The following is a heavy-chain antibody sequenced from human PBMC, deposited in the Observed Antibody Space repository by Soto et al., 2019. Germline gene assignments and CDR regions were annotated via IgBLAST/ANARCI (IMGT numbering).Heavy chain of an antibody. J-gene: IGHJ5*01. V-gene: IGHV4-34*01. Sequence: SETLSLTCAVYGGSFSVYYWSWIRQPPGKGLEWIGEINHSGSTNYNPSLKSRVTISVDTSKNQFSLKLSSVTAADTAVYYCANIPHNPNSRSWPPDGFDPWGQGTLVTFSS. CDR1: GGSFSVYY. D-gene: IGHD6-13*01. CDR3: ANIPHNPNSRSWPPDGFDP. CDR2: INHSGST.